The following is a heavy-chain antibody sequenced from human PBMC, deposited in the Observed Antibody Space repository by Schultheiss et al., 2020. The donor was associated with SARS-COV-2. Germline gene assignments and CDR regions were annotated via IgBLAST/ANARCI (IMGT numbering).Heavy chain of an antibody. J-gene: IGHJ4*02. V-gene: IGHV4-59*04. CDR1: GGSISSYY. D-gene: IGHD3-3*01. CDR2: INHSGST. Sequence: SETLSLTCTVSGGSISSYYWSWIRQPPGKGLEWIGEINHSGSTCYNPSLKSRVTISVDTSKNQFSLKLSSVTAADTAVYYCAKNLWSGYYFDYWGQGTLVTVSS. CDR3: AKNLWSGYYFDY.